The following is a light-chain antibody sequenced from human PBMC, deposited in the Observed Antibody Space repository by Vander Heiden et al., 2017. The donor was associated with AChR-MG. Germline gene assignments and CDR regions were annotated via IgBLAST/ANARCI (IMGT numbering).Light chain of an antibody. CDR3: QQSYSTPWT. Sequence: QMTQSPSSLSASVGARVTITCPTSQSIRIYLKWYQQKPGKAPKLLIYAASSLQTGVPSRFSGSGSWTDFTITISSRQPEDFATYYCQQSYSTPWTFGQGTKVEIK. V-gene: IGKV1-39*01. J-gene: IGKJ1*01. CDR2: AAS. CDR1: QSIRIY.